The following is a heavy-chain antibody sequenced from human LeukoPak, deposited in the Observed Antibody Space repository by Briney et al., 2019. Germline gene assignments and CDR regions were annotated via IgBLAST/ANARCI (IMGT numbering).Heavy chain of an antibody. CDR1: GGSFSGYY. V-gene: IGHV4-34*01. CDR3: ASPRLGTETSHYYYYGMDV. CDR2: INHSGST. Sequence: PSETLSLTCAVYGGSFSGYYWSWIRQPPGKGLEWIGEINHSGSTNYNPSLKSRVTISVDTSKNQFSLKLSSVNAADTAVYYCASPRLGTETSHYYYYGMDVWGQGTTVTVSS. D-gene: IGHD4-4*01. J-gene: IGHJ6*02.